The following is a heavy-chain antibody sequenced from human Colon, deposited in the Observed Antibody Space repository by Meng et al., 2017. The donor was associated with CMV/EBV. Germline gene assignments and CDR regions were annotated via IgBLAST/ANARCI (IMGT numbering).Heavy chain of an antibody. CDR3: AKALGFQDWGSSHDPFDV. CDR1: GFPFGDYE. D-gene: IGHD6-13*01. Sequence: GESLKISCVASGFPFGDYEINWVRQAPGKGLEWISYISSSGNTVYSADSVKGRFTFSRDNSKNTLYLQMNTLRAEDTAVYYCAKALGFQDWGSSHDPFDVWGQGTMVTVSS. J-gene: IGHJ3*01. CDR2: ISSSGNTV. V-gene: IGHV3-48*03.